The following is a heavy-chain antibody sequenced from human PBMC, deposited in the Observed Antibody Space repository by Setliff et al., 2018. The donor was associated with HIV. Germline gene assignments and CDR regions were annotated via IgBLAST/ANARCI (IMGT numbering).Heavy chain of an antibody. J-gene: IGHJ3*02. V-gene: IGHV1-18*01. CDR2: ISAYNGYA. D-gene: IGHD3-22*01. CDR1: NYTFTVSG. CDR3: ARDPTRSPITMRNDAFDI. Sequence: KVSCKASNYTFTVSGISWVRQAPGQGLEWMGWISAYNGYATYTQKFQGRVTMTTDTSTSTAYMDLRSLRSDDTAVYFCARDPTRSPITMRNDAFDIWGQGTMVTVSS.